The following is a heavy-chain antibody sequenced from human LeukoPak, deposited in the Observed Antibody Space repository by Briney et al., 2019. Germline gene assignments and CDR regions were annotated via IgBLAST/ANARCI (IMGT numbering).Heavy chain of an antibody. CDR1: GYTFTSYD. CDR3: TRRSVAGTFEY. D-gene: IGHD6-19*01. J-gene: IGHJ4*02. CDR2: MNPSGGQT. Sequence: GASVKVSCKASGYTFTSYDINWVRQATGQGPEWMGWMNPSGGQTNYAQSLQGRVTMTRNTSTSTAYMDLSSLRSEDTAVYYRTRRSVAGTFEYWGQGTLVTVSS. V-gene: IGHV1-8*01.